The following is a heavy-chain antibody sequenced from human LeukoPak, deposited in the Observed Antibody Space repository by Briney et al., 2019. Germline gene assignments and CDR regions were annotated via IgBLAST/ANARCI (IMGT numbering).Heavy chain of an antibody. CDR2: ISSDGSYK. J-gene: IGHJ4*02. CDR3: ARGNPYDSSGYYGY. V-gene: IGHV3-30*04. D-gene: IGHD3-22*01. CDR1: GFTFRGYA. Sequence: GGSLRLSCAASGFTFRGYAIHWVRQAPGQGLEWVTIISSDGSYKNYADSVKGRFTISRDNSKNTLYLQMNSLRPEDTAVYYCARGNPYDSSGYYGYWGQGTLVTVSS.